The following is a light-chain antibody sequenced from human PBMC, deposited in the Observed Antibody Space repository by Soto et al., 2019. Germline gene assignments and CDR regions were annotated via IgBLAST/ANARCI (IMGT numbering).Light chain of an antibody. Sequence: QSVLTQPPSASGSPGQSVTISCTGTSRDVGGYNYVSWYQQHPGKAPKLMIFEVSKRPSGVPDRFSGSKSDNTASLTVSGLQAEYEADYYCSSYAGSYSFGVFGTGTKVTVL. CDR1: SRDVGGYNY. CDR3: SSYAGSYSFGV. J-gene: IGLJ1*01. CDR2: EVS. V-gene: IGLV2-8*01.